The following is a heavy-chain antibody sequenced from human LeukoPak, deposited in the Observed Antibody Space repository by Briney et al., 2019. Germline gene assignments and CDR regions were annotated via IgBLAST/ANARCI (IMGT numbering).Heavy chain of an antibody. D-gene: IGHD6-13*01. J-gene: IGHJ4*02. CDR1: GGSITSYY. CDR3: ARGRAWSSSWYGY. V-gene: IGHV4-59*01. Sequence: SETLSLTCTVSGGSITSYYWSWIRQPPGKGLEWIGYIYYSGSTNYNPSLKSRVTISVDTSKNQFSLKLSSVTAADTAVYYCARGRAWSSSWYGYWSQGTLVTVSS. CDR2: IYYSGST.